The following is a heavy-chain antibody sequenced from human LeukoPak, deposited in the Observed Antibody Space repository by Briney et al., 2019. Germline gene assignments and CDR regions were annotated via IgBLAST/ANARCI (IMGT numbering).Heavy chain of an antibody. CDR3: ARSHGGY. Sequence: GESLKISCKGSGFSFTNYWSAWVRQMPGEGLEWMGSVYPADANIIYSPSFEGQVTISADKSISTASLHWSSLTASDTAMYYCARSHGGYWGQGTLVTVSS. CDR1: GFSFTNYW. D-gene: IGHD3-10*01. CDR2: VYPADANI. J-gene: IGHJ4*02. V-gene: IGHV5-51*01.